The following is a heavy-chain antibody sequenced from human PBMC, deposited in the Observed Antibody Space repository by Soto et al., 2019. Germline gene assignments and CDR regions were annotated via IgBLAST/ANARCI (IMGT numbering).Heavy chain of an antibody. V-gene: IGHV4-59*01. D-gene: IGHD3-9*01. CDR2: IYYSGST. CDR1: GGSISSYY. Sequence: TSETLSLTCTVSGGSISSYYWSWIRQPPGKGLEWIGYIYYSGSTNYNPSLKSRVTISVDTSKNQFSLKLSSVTAADTAVYYCARVSLYDILTGYEYYFDYWGQGTLVTV. CDR3: ARVSLYDILTGYEYYFDY. J-gene: IGHJ4*02.